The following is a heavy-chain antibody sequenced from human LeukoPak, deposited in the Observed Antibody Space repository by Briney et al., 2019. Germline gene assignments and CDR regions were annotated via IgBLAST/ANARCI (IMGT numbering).Heavy chain of an antibody. J-gene: IGHJ4*02. CDR3: AGDKGYGGNSALDY. Sequence: TGGSLRLSCAASGFTVSSNYMSWVRQAPRKGLECVSVIYSGGSTYYADSVKGRFTISRDNSKNTLYLQMNSLRAEDTAVYYCAGDKGYGGNSALDYWGQGTLVTVSS. CDR2: IYSGGST. CDR1: GFTVSSNY. V-gene: IGHV3-66*01. D-gene: IGHD4-23*01.